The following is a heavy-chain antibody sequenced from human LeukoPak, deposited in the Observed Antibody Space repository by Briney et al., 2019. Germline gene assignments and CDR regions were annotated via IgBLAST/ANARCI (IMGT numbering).Heavy chain of an antibody. Sequence: SVKVSCKASGYTFTSYDINWVRQATGQGLEWMGRIIPILGIANYARKFQGRVTITADKSTSTAYMELSSLRSEDTAVYYCARERGRWLQPPYYFDYWGQGTLVTVSS. D-gene: IGHD5-24*01. CDR1: GYTFTSYD. J-gene: IGHJ4*02. CDR2: IIPILGIA. V-gene: IGHV1-69*04. CDR3: ARERGRWLQPPYYFDY.